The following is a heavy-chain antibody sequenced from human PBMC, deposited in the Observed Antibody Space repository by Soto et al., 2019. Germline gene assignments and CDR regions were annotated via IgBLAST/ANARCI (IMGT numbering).Heavy chain of an antibody. V-gene: IGHV4-4*07. CDR3: ARGYFYGDTFDY. Sequence: SETLSLTCTISGGSISSNYCNWIRQSAGRGLEWIGRIYTSGGTNYNPSLKSRVTMSVDTSKKQFSLNLSSVTAADTAVYYCARGYFYGDTFDYWGQGTLVTVSS. CDR1: GGSISSNY. D-gene: IGHD5-18*01. CDR2: IYTSGGT. J-gene: IGHJ4*02.